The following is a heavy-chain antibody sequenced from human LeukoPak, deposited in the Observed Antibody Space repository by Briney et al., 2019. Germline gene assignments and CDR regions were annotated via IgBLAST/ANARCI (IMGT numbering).Heavy chain of an antibody. CDR3: ARSQWSSVVVPAATDC. CDR2: HSAYNGNT. J-gene: IGHJ4*02. CDR1: RYTFTSYG. Sequence: ASVKVSRKASRYTFTSYGISWLRQPPGQELEGMGWHSAYNGNTNYAQKVQGRVTMTTDTSTSTAYMELRSLRSDDTAVYYCARSQWSSVVVPAATDCWGQGILVTVS. D-gene: IGHD2-2*01. V-gene: IGHV1-18*01.